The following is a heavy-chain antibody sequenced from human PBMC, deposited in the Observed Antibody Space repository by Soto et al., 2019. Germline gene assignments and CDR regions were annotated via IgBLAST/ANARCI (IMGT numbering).Heavy chain of an antibody. CDR2: IYYSGST. J-gene: IGHJ3*02. D-gene: IGHD4-17*01. V-gene: IGHV4-59*08. CDR1: GGSISSYY. CDR3: ARLKSYDYGDARHVFDI. Sequence: LSLTCTVSGGSISSYYWSWIRQPPGKGLEWIGYIYYSGSTNYNPSLKSRVTISVDTSKNQFSLKLSSVTAADTAVYYCARLKSYDYGDARHVFDIWGQGTMVTVSS.